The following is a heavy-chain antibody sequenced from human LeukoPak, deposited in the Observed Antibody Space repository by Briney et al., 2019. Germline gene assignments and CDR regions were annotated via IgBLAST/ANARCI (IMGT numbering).Heavy chain of an antibody. Sequence: GGSLRLSCAASGFTFSSYGMHWVRQAPGKGLEWVAVISYNGSNKYYEDSVKGRFTISRDNSKNTLYLQMNSLRAEDTAVYYCASGYLAGRDYWGQGTLVTVSS. D-gene: IGHD6-13*01. J-gene: IGHJ4*02. CDR2: ISYNGSNK. V-gene: IGHV3-30*03. CDR1: GFTFSSYG. CDR3: ASGYLAGRDY.